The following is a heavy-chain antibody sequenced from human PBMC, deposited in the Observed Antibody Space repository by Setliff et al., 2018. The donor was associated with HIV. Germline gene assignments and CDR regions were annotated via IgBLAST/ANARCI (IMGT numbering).Heavy chain of an antibody. CDR2: INHGGTT. CDR3: ARLRFSSSWYVGPDL. Sequence: PSETLSLTCAVYGGSFNNYFWSWIRQPPGKGLEWIGEINHGGTTNYNPSLKSRATTSVDTSKNQFSLTLRSVTAADTAVYFCARLRFSSSWYVGPDLWGQGFQVTVSS. CDR1: GGSFNNYF. J-gene: IGHJ5*02. V-gene: IGHV4-34*01. D-gene: IGHD6-13*01.